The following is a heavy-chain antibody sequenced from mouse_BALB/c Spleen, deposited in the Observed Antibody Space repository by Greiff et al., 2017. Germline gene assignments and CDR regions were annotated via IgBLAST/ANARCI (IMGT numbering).Heavy chain of an antibody. CDR2: ILPGSGST. CDR1: GYTFSSYW. Sequence: QVQLKQSGAELMKPGASVKISCKATGYTFSSYWIEWVKQRPGHGLEWIGEILPGSGSTNYNEKFKGKATFTADTSSNTAYMQLSSLTSEDSAVYYCARLYYDYGFAYWGQGTLVTVSA. CDR3: ARLYYDYGFAY. J-gene: IGHJ3*01. D-gene: IGHD2-4*01. V-gene: IGHV1-9*01.